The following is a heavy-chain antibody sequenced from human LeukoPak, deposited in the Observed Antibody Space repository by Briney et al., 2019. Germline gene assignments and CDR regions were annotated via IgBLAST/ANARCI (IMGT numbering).Heavy chain of an antibody. CDR2: ISHSIGIT. J-gene: IGHJ4*02. CDR3: AKRAGSPYYFDY. CDR1: VFTFSGYA. V-gene: IGHV3-23*01. D-gene: IGHD1-26*01. Sequence: GGSLRLSCAASVFTFSGYAMKWVRQAPGKGLEWVSTISHSIGITYYADSVKGRFTISRDNSKNTLYLQMSSLSAADTALYYCAKRAGSPYYFDYWGQGTLVTVSS.